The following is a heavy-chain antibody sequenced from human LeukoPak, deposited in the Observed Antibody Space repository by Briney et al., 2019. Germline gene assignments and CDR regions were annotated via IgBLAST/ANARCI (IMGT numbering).Heavy chain of an antibody. CDR1: GFTFSSYA. V-gene: IGHV3-30-3*01. D-gene: IGHD3-10*01. Sequence: PGRSLRLSCAASGFTFSSYAMHWVRQAPGKGLEWVAVISYDGSNKYYADSVKGRFTISRDNSKNTLYLQMNSLRAEDTAVYYCARDRRVPYYYGMDVWGQGTTVTVSS. CDR2: ISYDGSNK. J-gene: IGHJ6*02. CDR3: ARDRRVPYYYGMDV.